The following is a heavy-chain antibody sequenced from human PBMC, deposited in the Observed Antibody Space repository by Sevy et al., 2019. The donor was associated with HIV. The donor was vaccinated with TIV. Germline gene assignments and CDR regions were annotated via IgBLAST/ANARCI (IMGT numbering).Heavy chain of an antibody. CDR2: INWNGGST. D-gene: IGHD6-13*01. J-gene: IGHJ5*02. Sequence: GGSLRLSCAASGFTFDDYGMSWVRQAPGKGLEWVSGINWNGGSTGYADSVKGRFTVSRDNAKNSLYLQMNSLRAEDTALYYCARVVAAAGTHWFDPWGQGTLVTVSS. CDR1: GFTFDDYG. V-gene: IGHV3-20*04. CDR3: ARVVAAAGTHWFDP.